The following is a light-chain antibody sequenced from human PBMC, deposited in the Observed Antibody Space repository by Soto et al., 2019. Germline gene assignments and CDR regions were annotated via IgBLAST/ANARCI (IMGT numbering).Light chain of an antibody. CDR1: QAISNY. J-gene: IGKJ3*01. CDR3: QKYSGAPFT. V-gene: IGKV1-27*01. Sequence: DIQMTQSPSSLSASIGDRVTITCRASQAISNYLAWYQLKPGQVPKLLIYAASILQSGVPSRFSGSGSGTDFTLTISSLQPEDIATYYCQKYSGAPFTFGPGTKVDIK. CDR2: AAS.